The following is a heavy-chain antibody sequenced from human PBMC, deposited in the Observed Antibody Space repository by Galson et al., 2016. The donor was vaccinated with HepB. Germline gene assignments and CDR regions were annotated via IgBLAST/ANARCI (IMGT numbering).Heavy chain of an antibody. Sequence: SLRLSCAASGFTFGNYAMHWVRQAPGKGLEWVAGISYDGTNQYYGASVKGRSTISRDNSNNTVHLQINSLRPEEKAVFYCARGALTIFEPVGLDVWGQGTTVIVSS. V-gene: IGHV3-30*03. D-gene: IGHD3-3*01. J-gene: IGHJ6*02. CDR1: GFTFGNYA. CDR2: ISYDGTNQ. CDR3: ARGALTIFEPVGLDV.